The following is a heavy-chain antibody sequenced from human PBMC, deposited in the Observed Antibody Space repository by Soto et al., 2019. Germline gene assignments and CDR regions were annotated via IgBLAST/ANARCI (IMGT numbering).Heavy chain of an antibody. V-gene: IGHV3-15*01. J-gene: IGHJ5*02. Sequence: GGSLRLSCAASGFTLSNVWMTWVRRAPGKGLEWVGRIKSEIEGGTTDYAAPVKGRFTISRDDSRNTLYLQMNSLKTEDTAVYYCSTDDSAGLDTWGQGTPVTVSS. CDR1: GFTLSNVW. D-gene: IGHD2-15*01. CDR2: IKSEIEGGTT. CDR3: STDDSAGLDT.